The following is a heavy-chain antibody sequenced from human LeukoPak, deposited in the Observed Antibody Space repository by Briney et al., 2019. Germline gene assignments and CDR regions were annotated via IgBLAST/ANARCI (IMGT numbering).Heavy chain of an antibody. Sequence: ASETLSLTCTVSGGSISTGSYYWSWIRQPAGKGLEWIGRIYTSGSTNYNPSLKSRVTISVDTSKNQFSLKLSSVTAADTAVYYCASLFGGDGYNDYWGQGTLVTVSS. CDR2: IYTSGST. J-gene: IGHJ4*02. CDR1: GGSISTGSYY. CDR3: ASLFGGDGYNDY. V-gene: IGHV4-61*02. D-gene: IGHD5-24*01.